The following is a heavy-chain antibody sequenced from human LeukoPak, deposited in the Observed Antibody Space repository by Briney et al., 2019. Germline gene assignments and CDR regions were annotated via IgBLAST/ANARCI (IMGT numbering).Heavy chain of an antibody. CDR3: AGDRHCSSTSCYYGMDV. Sequence: PGGSLRLSCAASGFTLSNHWMTWVRQVPGRGPEWVANVNRDGSETYYLDSVKGRFTISKDNAKNSLYLQMNSLRAEDTAVYYCAGDRHCSSTSCYYGMDVWGQGTTVTVSS. J-gene: IGHJ6*02. V-gene: IGHV3-7*01. D-gene: IGHD2-2*01. CDR2: VNRDGSET. CDR1: GFTLSNHW.